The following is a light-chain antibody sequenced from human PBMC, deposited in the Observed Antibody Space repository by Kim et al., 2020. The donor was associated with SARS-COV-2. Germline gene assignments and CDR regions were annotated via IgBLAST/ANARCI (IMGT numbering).Light chain of an antibody. J-gene: IGLJ3*02. Sequence: QSVLTQPPSASGTPGQRVTISCSGSSSNIGSNYVYWYQQLPGTAPKLLIYRNNQRPSGVPDRFSGSKSGTSASLAISGLRSEDEADYYCAAWEDSLSGPWVFGGGTQLTVL. CDR1: SSNIGSNY. V-gene: IGLV1-47*01. CDR3: AAWEDSLSGPWV. CDR2: RNN.